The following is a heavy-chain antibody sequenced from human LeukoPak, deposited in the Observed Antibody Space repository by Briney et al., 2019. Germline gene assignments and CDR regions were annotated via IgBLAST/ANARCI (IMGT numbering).Heavy chain of an antibody. V-gene: IGHV4-59*01. CDR2: IFYSGST. Sequence: SETLSLTCTASGGSISNYYWSWIRQPPGKGLEWIGYIFYSGSTNYNPSLKSRVTMSLDTSKSHFSLKLSSVTAADTAVYYCARGASPDFWGQGTLVTVSS. CDR3: ARGASPDF. CDR1: GGSISNYY. J-gene: IGHJ4*02.